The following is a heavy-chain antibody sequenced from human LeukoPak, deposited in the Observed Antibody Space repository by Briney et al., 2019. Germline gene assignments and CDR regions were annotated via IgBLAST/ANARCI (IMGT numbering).Heavy chain of an antibody. J-gene: IGHJ4*02. Sequence: PSETLSLTCAVSGGSISSGGYSWSWIRQPPGKGLEWIGYIYHSGSTYYNPSLKSRVTISVDRSKSQFSLKLSSVTAADTAVYYCASLNGDDFDYWGQGTLVTVSS. CDR2: IYHSGST. D-gene: IGHD4-17*01. CDR3: ASLNGDDFDY. V-gene: IGHV4-30-2*01. CDR1: GGSISSGGYS.